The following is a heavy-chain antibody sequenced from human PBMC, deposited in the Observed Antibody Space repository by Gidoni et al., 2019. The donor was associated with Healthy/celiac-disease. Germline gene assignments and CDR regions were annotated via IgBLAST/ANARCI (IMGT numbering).Heavy chain of an antibody. V-gene: IGHV3-21*01. CDR3: ARDRRIAVAGVTWFDP. D-gene: IGHD6-19*01. CDR1: RFTFSSYS. J-gene: IGHJ5*02. Sequence: EVQLVESGGGLVKPGGSLRLSCAASRFTFSSYSMNWVRQAPGKGLEWVSSISSSSSYIYYADSVKGRFTISRDNAKNSLYLQMNSLRAEDTAVYYCARDRRIAVAGVTWFDPWGQGTLVTVSS. CDR2: ISSSSSYI.